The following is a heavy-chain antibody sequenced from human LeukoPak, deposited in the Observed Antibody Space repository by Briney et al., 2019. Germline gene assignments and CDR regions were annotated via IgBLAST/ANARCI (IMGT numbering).Heavy chain of an antibody. Sequence: GASVKVSCKASGYTFTNYFMHWVRQAPGQGLEWMGIINPSGNSTIYAQKFQDRVTMTSDTSTSTVYMDLRSLTFEDTAVYYCASEAYCSGGRCSVQRVASWGQGTPVTVSS. V-gene: IGHV1-46*01. CDR1: GYTFTNYF. D-gene: IGHD2-15*01. CDR3: ASEAYCSGGRCSVQRVAS. J-gene: IGHJ5*02. CDR2: INPSGNST.